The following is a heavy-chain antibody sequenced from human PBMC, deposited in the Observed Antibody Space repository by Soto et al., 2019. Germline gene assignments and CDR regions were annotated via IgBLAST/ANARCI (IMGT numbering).Heavy chain of an antibody. CDR2: IKEDGSEK. CDR1: GFIFRNHC. D-gene: IGHD6-19*01. J-gene: IGHJ4*02. V-gene: IGHV3-7*01. CDR3: AKGGRQWLVTSDFNY. Sequence: GGPLRLSWAASGFIFRNHCMSWVRQAPGKGLEWVANIKEDGSEKYYVDSVKGRFTLSRDNAKNSLHLQMTSLRAEDTAVYYCAKGGRQWLVTSDFNYWGRGALVTVSS.